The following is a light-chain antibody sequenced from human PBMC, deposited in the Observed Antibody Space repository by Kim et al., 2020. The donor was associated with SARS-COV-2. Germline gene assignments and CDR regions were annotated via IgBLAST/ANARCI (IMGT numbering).Light chain of an antibody. Sequence: SVSPGESATLFCRATQGLNTNLAWFQHKRGQAPRLLIYGASARATDIPTRFSGSGSGTEFTLTISSLQSEDLAVYYCQQYHSWPLTFGGGTKLEIK. CDR3: QQYHSWPLT. CDR1: QGLNTN. J-gene: IGKJ4*01. V-gene: IGKV3-15*01. CDR2: GAS.